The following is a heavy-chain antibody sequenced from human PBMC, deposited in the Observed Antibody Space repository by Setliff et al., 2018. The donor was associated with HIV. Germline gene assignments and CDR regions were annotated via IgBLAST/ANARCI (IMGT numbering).Heavy chain of an antibody. D-gene: IGHD5-12*01. Sequence: SETLSLTCTVSGGSINTGAYYWGWIRQPPGKGLEWIGSIFYTGNTYYNPSLKSRVSISVDTSKNQFSLKLTSLTPADTAVYYCARDPGWAKPEYFHHWGQGTLVTVSS. CDR3: ARDPGWAKPEYFHH. J-gene: IGHJ1*01. V-gene: IGHV4-39*07. CDR1: GGSINTGAYY. CDR2: IFYTGNT.